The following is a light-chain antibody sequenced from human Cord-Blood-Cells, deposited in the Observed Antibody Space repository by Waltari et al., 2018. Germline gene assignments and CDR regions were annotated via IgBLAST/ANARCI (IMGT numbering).Light chain of an antibody. Sequence: QSALTQPASVSRSPGQSITISFTVTRSHVGSNNIVAWYQQHTGKAPKLMIYEGSKRPSGVSNRFSGSKSGNTASLTISGLQAEDEADYYCCSYAGSSTYVFGTGTKVTVL. CDR2: EGS. CDR1: RSHVGSNNI. J-gene: IGLJ1*01. CDR3: CSYAGSSTYV. V-gene: IGLV2-23*01.